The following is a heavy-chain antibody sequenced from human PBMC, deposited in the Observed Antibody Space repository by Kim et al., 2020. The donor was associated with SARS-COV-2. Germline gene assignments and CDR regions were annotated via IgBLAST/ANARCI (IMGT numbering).Heavy chain of an antibody. CDR3: AKTTGFYDH. Sequence: GGSLRLSCVASGFTLSTYAMTWVRQAPGKGLEWVSLSDSAGSTYYADSVKGRFTISRDNSKNTLFLQMNSLRVADTAFYYCAKTTGFYDHWGQGTLVTVSS. D-gene: IGHD2-8*02. CDR2: SDSAGST. V-gene: IGHV3-23*01. CDR1: GFTLSTYA. J-gene: IGHJ4*02.